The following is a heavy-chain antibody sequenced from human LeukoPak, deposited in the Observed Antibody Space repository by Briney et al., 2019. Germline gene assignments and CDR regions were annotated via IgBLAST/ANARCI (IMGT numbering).Heavy chain of an antibody. CDR1: GFTSSSYW. Sequence: PGGSLRLSCAASGFTSSSYWMSWVRQAPGKGLEWVASIKQDGSEKYCVDSVKGRFTISRDNANNSLYLQMNSLRADDTAVYYCARDIGLRKAAPPGWFDPWGQGALVTVSS. D-gene: IGHD6-6*01. CDR3: ARDIGLRKAAPPGWFDP. J-gene: IGHJ5*02. CDR2: IKQDGSEK. V-gene: IGHV3-7*01.